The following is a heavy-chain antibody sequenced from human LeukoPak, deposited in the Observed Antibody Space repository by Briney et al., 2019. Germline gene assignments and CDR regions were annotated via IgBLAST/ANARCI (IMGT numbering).Heavy chain of an antibody. CDR3: ASYSIVGAKFAFDI. Sequence: PSETLSLTCSVSGYSISSGDYWGWIRQPPGRGLEWIGSIYHSGSTYYNPFLKSRITISVDTSKNQFSLNLRSVTAADTAVYYCASYSIVGAKFAFDIWGQGTMVTVSS. V-gene: IGHV4-38-2*02. CDR2: IYHSGST. D-gene: IGHD1-26*01. CDR1: GYSISSGDY. J-gene: IGHJ3*02.